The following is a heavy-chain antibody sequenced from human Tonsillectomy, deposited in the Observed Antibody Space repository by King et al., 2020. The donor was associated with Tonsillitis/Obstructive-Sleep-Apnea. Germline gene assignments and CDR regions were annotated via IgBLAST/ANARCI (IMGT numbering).Heavy chain of an antibody. V-gene: IGHV3-30*18. CDR2: ISNDGSHK. D-gene: IGHD3-3*01. Sequence: HVQLVESGGGVVQPGRSLRLSCAASGFTFSSYGMHWVRQAPGKGLEWVAVISNDGSHKKYADSVKGRCTISRDNSKNTLYLQMNSLSAEDTAGYYCAKDATPFDFWSGCWFDPWGQGTLVTVSS. CDR1: GFTFSSYG. J-gene: IGHJ5*02. CDR3: AKDATPFDFWSGCWFDP.